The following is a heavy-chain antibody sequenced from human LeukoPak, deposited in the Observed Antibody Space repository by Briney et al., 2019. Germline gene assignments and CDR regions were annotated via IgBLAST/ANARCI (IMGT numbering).Heavy chain of an antibody. CDR3: ARRVGVVVPAAMEEEDY. CDR2: INHSGST. Sequence: GSLRLSCAASGFTFSRYAMSWVRQAPGKGLEWIGEINHSGSTNYNPSLKSRVTISVDTSKNQFSLKLSSVTAADTAVYYCARRVGVVVPAAMEEEDYWGQGTLVTVSS. J-gene: IGHJ4*02. CDR1: GFTFSRYA. D-gene: IGHD2-2*01. V-gene: IGHV4-34*01.